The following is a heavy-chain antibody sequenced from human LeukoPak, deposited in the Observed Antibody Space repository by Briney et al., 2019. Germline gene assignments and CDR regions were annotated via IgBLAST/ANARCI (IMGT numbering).Heavy chain of an antibody. CDR1: GGSISSYY. V-gene: IGHV4-59*01. CDR3: ARVAPGYYDSSGYPVTSFDY. D-gene: IGHD3-22*01. CDR2: IYYSGST. Sequence: SETLSLTCTVSGGSISSYYWSWIRQPPGKGLEWIGYIYYSGSTNYNPSLKSRVTISVDTSKNQFSLKLSSVTAADTAVYYCARVAPGYYDSSGYPVTSFDYWGQGTLVPVSS. J-gene: IGHJ4*02.